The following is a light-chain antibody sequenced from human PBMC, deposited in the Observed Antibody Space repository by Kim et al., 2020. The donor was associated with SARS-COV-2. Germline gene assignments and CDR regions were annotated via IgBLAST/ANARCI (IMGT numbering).Light chain of an antibody. CDR2: GVS. CDR3: QQYGSPPQT. Sequence: LSPGERATLSCRASQSVGSGSLAWYQQKRGQAPRLLLYGVSSRATGIPDRFSGSGSGTDFTLIISRLEPEDFAVYYCQQYGSPPQTFGQGTKLEIK. V-gene: IGKV3-20*01. J-gene: IGKJ1*01. CDR1: QSVGSGS.